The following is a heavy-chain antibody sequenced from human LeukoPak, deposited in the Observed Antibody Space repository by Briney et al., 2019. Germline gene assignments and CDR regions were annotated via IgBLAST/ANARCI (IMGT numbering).Heavy chain of an antibody. CDR2: IYYSGST. D-gene: IGHD2-2*02. V-gene: IGHV4-59*08. CDR1: GGSISSYY. Sequence: PSETLSLTCTVSGGSISSYYWSWVRQPPGKGLEWIGYIYYSGSTNYNPSLKSRVTISVDTSKNQFSLKLSSVTAADTAVYYCARGRREGYCSSTSCYTLGGSWFDPWGQGTLVTVSS. J-gene: IGHJ5*02. CDR3: ARGRREGYCSSTSCYTLGGSWFDP.